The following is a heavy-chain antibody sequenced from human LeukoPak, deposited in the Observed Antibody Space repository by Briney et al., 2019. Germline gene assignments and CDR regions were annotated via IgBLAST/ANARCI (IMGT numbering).Heavy chain of an antibody. J-gene: IGHJ1*01. CDR3: VTDCSSPYCPPEYCQH. D-gene: IGHD2-2*01. CDR1: GYTLTDNY. CDR2: VDPSDGET. V-gene: IGHV1-69-2*01. Sequence: GASVKVSCKASGYTLTDNYMHWVQQAPGKGGEWGGRVDPSDGETIYAEKFRGRVTIIADTSTDTSYMELSSLRSEDTAIYYCVTDCSSPYCPPEYCQHWGRGTLVTVSS.